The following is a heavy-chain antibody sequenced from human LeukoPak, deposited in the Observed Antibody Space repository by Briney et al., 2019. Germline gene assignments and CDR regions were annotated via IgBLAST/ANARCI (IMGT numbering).Heavy chain of an antibody. CDR2: INPNSGGT. D-gene: IGHD6-19*01. CDR1: GYTFTGYY. CDR3: ARGYSSGWYVDYFDY. Sequence: ASVKVSCKASGYTFTGYYMHWVRQAPGQGLEWMGWINPNSGGTNYAQKFQGRVTMTRDTSISTAYMELSRLRSDDTAVHYCARGYSSGWYVDYFDYWGQGTLVTVSS. J-gene: IGHJ4*02. V-gene: IGHV1-2*02.